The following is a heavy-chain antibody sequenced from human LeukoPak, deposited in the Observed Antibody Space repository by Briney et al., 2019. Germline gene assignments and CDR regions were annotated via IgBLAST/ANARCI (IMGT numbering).Heavy chain of an antibody. V-gene: IGHV3-30*04. J-gene: IGHJ4*02. Sequence: GRSLRLSCAASGFTFSSYAMHWVRQAPGKGLEWVAVISYDGSNKYYADSVKGRFTISRDNSKNTLYLQMNSLRAEDTAVYYCARGDFIQLWLLDYWGQGTLVTVSS. CDR3: ARGDFIQLWLLDY. CDR2: ISYDGSNK. D-gene: IGHD5-18*01. CDR1: GFTFSSYA.